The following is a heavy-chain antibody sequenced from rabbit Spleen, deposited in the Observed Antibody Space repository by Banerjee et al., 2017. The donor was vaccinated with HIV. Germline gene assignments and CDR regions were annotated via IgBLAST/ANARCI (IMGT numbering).Heavy chain of an antibody. J-gene: IGHJ4*01. Sequence: QEQLVESGGGLVKPGASLTLTYTASGFSFSSSYDMCWVRQAPGKGLGWIGCIYTGNFKTYYASWAKGRFTISKSSSTTVTLQMTSLTAADTATYFCARDAGTGDYIDVYFNLWGQGTLVTVS. D-gene: IGHD8-1*01. CDR2: IYTGNFKT. V-gene: IGHV1S45*01. CDR1: GFSFSSSYD. CDR3: ARDAGTGDYIDVYFNL.